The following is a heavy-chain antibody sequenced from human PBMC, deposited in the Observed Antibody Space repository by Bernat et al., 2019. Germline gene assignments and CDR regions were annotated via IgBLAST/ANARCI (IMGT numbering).Heavy chain of an antibody. CDR3: ARDGGYYYGSGSHNWFDP. V-gene: IGHV1-18*01. D-gene: IGHD3-10*01. Sequence: QVQLVQSGAEVKKPGASVKVSCKASGYTFTSYGISWVRQAPGQGLEGMGWSSAYNGNTNYAQKLQGRVTMTTDTSTSTAYMGLRSLGSDDTAVYYCARDGGYYYGSGSHNWFDPWGQGTLVTVSS. CDR1: GYTFTSYG. J-gene: IGHJ5*02. CDR2: SSAYNGNT.